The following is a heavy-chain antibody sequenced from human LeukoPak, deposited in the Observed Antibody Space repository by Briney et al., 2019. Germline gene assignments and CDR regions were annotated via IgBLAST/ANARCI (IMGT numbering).Heavy chain of an antibody. Sequence: SGGSLRLSCAASGFTFSSYGMHWVRQAPGKGLEWVAVIPYDGSNKYYADSVKGRFTISRDNSKNTLYLQMNSLRAEDTAVYYCAKDLDIVVVVAATGFDYWGQGTLVTVSS. J-gene: IGHJ4*02. CDR3: AKDLDIVVVVAATGFDY. CDR2: IPYDGSNK. V-gene: IGHV3-30*18. CDR1: GFTFSSYG. D-gene: IGHD2-15*01.